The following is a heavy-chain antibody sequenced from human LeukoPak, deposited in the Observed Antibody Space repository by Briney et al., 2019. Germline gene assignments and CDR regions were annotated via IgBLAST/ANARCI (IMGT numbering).Heavy chain of an antibody. Sequence: GGSLRLSCAASGFTFSSYAMSWVRQAPGEGLQCVSTISDSGGSTYYAASVKGRFAISRDNSKNTLYLQMDSLRAEDTAVYYCAKPEYSSGWYLLDYWGQGTLVTVSS. J-gene: IGHJ4*02. D-gene: IGHD6-19*01. CDR2: ISDSGGST. V-gene: IGHV3-23*01. CDR3: AKPEYSSGWYLLDY. CDR1: GFTFSSYA.